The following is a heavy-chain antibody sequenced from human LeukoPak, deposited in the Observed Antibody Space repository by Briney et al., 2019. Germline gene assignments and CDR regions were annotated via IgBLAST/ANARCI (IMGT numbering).Heavy chain of an antibody. D-gene: IGHD2-15*01. Sequence: GESLKISCKGSGYSFTSYWIGWVRQMPGKGLEWMGIIYPGDPDTRYSPSFQGQVTISADKSISTAYLQWSSLKASDTAMYYCARQYCSGSSCYTWFDPWGQGTLVTVSS. CDR1: GYSFTSYW. CDR3: ARQYCSGSSCYTWFDP. J-gene: IGHJ5*02. CDR2: IYPGDPDT. V-gene: IGHV5-51*01.